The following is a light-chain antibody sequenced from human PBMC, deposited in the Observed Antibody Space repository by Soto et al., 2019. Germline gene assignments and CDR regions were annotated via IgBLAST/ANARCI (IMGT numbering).Light chain of an antibody. CDR1: QTLLYTSNNKSY. CDR2: WAS. Sequence: DIVMTQSPDSLAVSLGVRATINCKSSQTLLYTSNNKSYLAWYQQKAGQPPKLLFFWASSRESGVPDRFSASGTETDFTLTISSLQAEDVAVYFCQQYATTPRTFGRGTRVEI. V-gene: IGKV4-1*01. J-gene: IGKJ4*02. CDR3: QQYATTPRT.